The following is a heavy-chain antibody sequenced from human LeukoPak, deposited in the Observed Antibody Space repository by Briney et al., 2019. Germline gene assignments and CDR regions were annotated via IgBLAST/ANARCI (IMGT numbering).Heavy chain of an antibody. D-gene: IGHD2-15*01. CDR2: INAGNGNT. CDR3: ARDLSCSGGSCPSYYYYYGMDV. Sequence: ASVKVSCKASGYTFTSYAMHWARQAPGQRLEWMGWINAGNGNTKYSQKFQGRVTITRDTSASTAYMELSSLRSEDTAVYYCARDLSCSGGSCPSYYYYYGMDVWGQGTTVTVSS. J-gene: IGHJ6*02. CDR1: GYTFTSYA. V-gene: IGHV1-3*01.